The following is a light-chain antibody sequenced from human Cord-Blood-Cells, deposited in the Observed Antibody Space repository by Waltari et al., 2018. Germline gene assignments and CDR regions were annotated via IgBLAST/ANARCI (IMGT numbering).Light chain of an antibody. V-gene: IGKV3-11*01. CDR2: DAS. J-gene: IGKJ5*01. CDR1: QSVSSY. Sequence: EIVFTHSPATLSLSPWERATLSCRASQSVSSYLAWYQPKPGQAPRLLSYDASHRATGIPARFSGSGSGTDFTLTISSLEPEDFAVYYCQQRSNWPTITFGQGTRLEIK. CDR3: QQRSNWPTIT.